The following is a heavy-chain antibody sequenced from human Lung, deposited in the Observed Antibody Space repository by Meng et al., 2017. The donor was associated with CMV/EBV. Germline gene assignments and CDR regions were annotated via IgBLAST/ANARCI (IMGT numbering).Heavy chain of an antibody. Sequence: QVQLPESGPALGKPSETLSLTCAVSGDSITNHNWWAWVRQPPGKGLEWIGEIPHRGSSAYNPSLKSRVSMSIDKSKNQFSLKLTSVTAADTAVYHCLRRSGGSVWGQGTLVTVSS. D-gene: IGHD3-10*01. CDR3: LRRSGGSV. CDR1: GDSITNHNW. V-gene: IGHV4-4*02. CDR2: IPHRGSS. J-gene: IGHJ1*01.